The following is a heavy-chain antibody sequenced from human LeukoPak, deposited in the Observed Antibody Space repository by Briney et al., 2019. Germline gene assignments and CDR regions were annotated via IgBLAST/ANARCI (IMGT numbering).Heavy chain of an antibody. J-gene: IGHJ4*02. Sequence: GRSLRLSCAASGFTFDDYAMHWVRQAPGKGLEWVSGISWNSGNIGFADSVKGRFTISRDNAKNSLYPQMNSLRAEDTALYYCAKGNRAVAGSFDYWGQGTLVTVSS. D-gene: IGHD6-19*01. CDR1: GFTFDDYA. V-gene: IGHV3-9*01. CDR3: AKGNRAVAGSFDY. CDR2: ISWNSGNI.